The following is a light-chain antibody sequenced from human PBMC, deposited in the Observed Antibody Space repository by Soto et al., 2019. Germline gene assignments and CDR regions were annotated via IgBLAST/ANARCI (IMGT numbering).Light chain of an antibody. CDR2: AAS. J-gene: IGKJ2*01. V-gene: IGKV1-39*01. CDR1: QSIYNY. Sequence: DIQMTQSPSSLSAFVGDRVTITCRTRQSIYNYLNWYQQKPGKAPKLLIYAASSLESGVPSSFSGSGSGTDFTLTISSLQPEDFATYYCPQSYSAPQSLGQRTKLEIK. CDR3: PQSYSAPQS.